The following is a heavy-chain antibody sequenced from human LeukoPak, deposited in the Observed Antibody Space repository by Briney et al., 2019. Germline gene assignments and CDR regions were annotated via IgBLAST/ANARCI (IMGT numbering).Heavy chain of an antibody. D-gene: IGHD3-22*01. Sequence: PGGSLRLSCAASGFTFSSYEMNWDRQAPGKGLEWVSYISSSGSTIYYADSVKGRFTISRDNAKNSLYLQMNSLRAEDTAVYYCARVSIITYYYDSSGYSYFDYWGQGTLVTVSS. CDR3: ARVSIITYYYDSSGYSYFDY. CDR1: GFTFSSYE. J-gene: IGHJ4*02. CDR2: ISSSGSTI. V-gene: IGHV3-48*03.